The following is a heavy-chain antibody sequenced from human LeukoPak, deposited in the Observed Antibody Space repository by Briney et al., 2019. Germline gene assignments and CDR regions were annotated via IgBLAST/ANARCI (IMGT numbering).Heavy chain of an antibody. CDR1: GFTFSSYG. Sequence: GGSLRLSCAASGFTFSSYGMHWVRQAPGKGLEWVAFIRYDGSNKYYADSVKGRFTISRDNSKNTLYLQMNSLRAEDTAVYYCAKDGAGYYGSGSYSPFGGEFDYWGQGTLVTVSS. CDR2: IRYDGSNK. CDR3: AKDGAGYYGSGSYSPFGGEFDY. D-gene: IGHD3-10*01. V-gene: IGHV3-30*02. J-gene: IGHJ4*02.